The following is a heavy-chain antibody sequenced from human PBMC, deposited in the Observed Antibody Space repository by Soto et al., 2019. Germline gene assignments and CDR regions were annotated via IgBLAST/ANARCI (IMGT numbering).Heavy chain of an antibody. V-gene: IGHV3-23*01. J-gene: IGHJ3*01. CDR1: GFTFSSFA. CDR3: AKSFPLSTIFDAFEA. Sequence: QLLESGGDLVQPGGSLRLSCVASGFTFSSFAMNWIRQAPGKGLEWVCDISGRGGTTHYAESVKGPFTISRDNSKNMVYLPMNSLTADDTAIYYCAKSFPLSTIFDAFEAWGHGTAVTISS. CDR2: ISGRGGTT. D-gene: IGHD1-1*01.